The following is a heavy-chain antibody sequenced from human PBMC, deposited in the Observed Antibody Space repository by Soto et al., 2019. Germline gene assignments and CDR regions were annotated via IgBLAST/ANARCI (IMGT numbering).Heavy chain of an antibody. Sequence: QLQLQESGSGLVKPSQTLSLTCAVSGGSISSGGYSWSWIRQPPGKGTEWIGYIYHSGSTYYNPSLMGRVATSVDRSKNHFSLKLSSVTAADTAVYYCVRVPDRWGQGTLVTVSS. CDR1: GGSISSGGYS. J-gene: IGHJ5*02. CDR3: VRVPDR. CDR2: IYHSGST. D-gene: IGHD2-2*01. V-gene: IGHV4-30-2*01.